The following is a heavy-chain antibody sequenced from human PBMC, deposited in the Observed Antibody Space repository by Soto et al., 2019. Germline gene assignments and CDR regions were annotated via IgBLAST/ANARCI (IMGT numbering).Heavy chain of an antibody. CDR2: MNPNSGNT. CDR1: GDTFTSYY. CDR3: ARGAYDFWSGYFWFDP. J-gene: IGHJ5*02. V-gene: IGHV1-8*02. D-gene: IGHD3-3*01. Sequence: ASVKVSCKAPGDTFTSYYLNWVRQATGQGLEWMGWMNPNSGNTGYAQKFQGRVTMTRNTSISTAYMELSSLRSEDTAVYYCARGAYDFWSGYFWFDPWGQGTLVTVSS.